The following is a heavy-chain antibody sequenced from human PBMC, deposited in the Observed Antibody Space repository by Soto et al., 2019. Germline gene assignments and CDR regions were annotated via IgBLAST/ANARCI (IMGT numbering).Heavy chain of an antibody. CDR2: ISVYNGDT. CDR3: ARDRRDSVADRRSFDV. D-gene: IGHD1-26*01. J-gene: IGHJ3*01. Sequence: QVQLVRSGAEVMKPGASVRVSCKASGYSFTTYGISWVRQAPGQGLEYMGWISVYNGDTNYAQKLQGRVTMTTDTSTSTAYMELRSLRSDDTAIYYCARDRRDSVADRRSFDVWGQGTMVTVSS. CDR1: GYSFTTYG. V-gene: IGHV1-18*01.